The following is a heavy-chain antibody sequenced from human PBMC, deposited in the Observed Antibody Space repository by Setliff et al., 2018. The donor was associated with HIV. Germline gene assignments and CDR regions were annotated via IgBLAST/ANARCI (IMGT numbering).Heavy chain of an antibody. CDR1: GFIFSTFP. CDR3: AKNARDYYYYYMDV. Sequence: PGGSLRLSCAASGFIFSTFPMHWVRQAPGKGLEWVAVMSGDANSQYYADSVKGRFTISRDNSKNTLYLQMNSLRTEDTAVYYCAKNARDYYYYYMDVWGKGTTVTVSS. V-gene: IGHV3-30*01. J-gene: IGHJ6*03. CDR2: MSGDANSQ.